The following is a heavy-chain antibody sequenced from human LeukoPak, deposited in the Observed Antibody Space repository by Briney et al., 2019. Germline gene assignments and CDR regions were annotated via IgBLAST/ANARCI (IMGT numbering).Heavy chain of an antibody. J-gene: IGHJ4*02. CDR3: ARELKSRSWYFFDY. V-gene: IGHV3-48*03. Sequence: GGSLRLSCAASGFTFSSYEMNWVRQAPGKGLEWVSYISSSGSAIYYADSVKRRFTISRDNAKNSLYLQMTSLSAEDTAVYYCARELKSRSWYFFDYWGQGTLVTVSS. CDR1: GFTFSSYE. CDR2: ISSSGSAI. D-gene: IGHD6-13*01.